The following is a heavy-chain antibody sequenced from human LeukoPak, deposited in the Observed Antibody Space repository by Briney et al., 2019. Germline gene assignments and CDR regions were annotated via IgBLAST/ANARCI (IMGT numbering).Heavy chain of an antibody. CDR1: GFTFSRNN. J-gene: IGHJ4*02. V-gene: IGHV3-48*01. D-gene: IGHD6-19*01. CDR3: ARGVEEQWLGFDY. CDR2: IDSSSTPI. Sequence: GGSLRLSCAASGFTFSRNNMNWVRQAPGEGLEWISHIDSSSTPIYYADSVKGRFTISRDNAKKSLYLQMSSLRVEDTAVYYCARGVEEQWLGFDYWGQGALVTDSS.